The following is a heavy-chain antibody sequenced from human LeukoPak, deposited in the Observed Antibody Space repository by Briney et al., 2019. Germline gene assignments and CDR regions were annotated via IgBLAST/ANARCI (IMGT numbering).Heavy chain of an antibody. D-gene: IGHD5-12*01. V-gene: IGHV3-7*02. Sequence: GGSLRLSCAASGFTFSSYWMSWVRQAPGKGLEWVANIEQEGSEKNYVDSVKGRFTISRDNAKNTLYLQMNSLRAEDTAVYYCARALRSGYSGYDYWFDPWGQGTLVTVSS. CDR3: ARALRSGYSGYDYWFDP. CDR2: IEQEGSEK. CDR1: GFTFSSYW. J-gene: IGHJ5*02.